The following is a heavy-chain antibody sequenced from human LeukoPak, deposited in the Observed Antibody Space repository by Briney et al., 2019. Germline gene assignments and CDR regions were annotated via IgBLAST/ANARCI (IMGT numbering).Heavy chain of an antibody. CDR1: GFTFSSYA. V-gene: IGHV3-30*04. Sequence: GRSLRLSCAASGFTFSSYAMHWVRQAPGKGLEWVAAISYDGSNKDYADSVKGRFTISRDNSKNTLYLQMNSLRAEDTAVYYCARADSSGWSPFDYWGQGTLVTVSS. J-gene: IGHJ4*02. D-gene: IGHD6-19*01. CDR3: ARADSSGWSPFDY. CDR2: ISYDGSNK.